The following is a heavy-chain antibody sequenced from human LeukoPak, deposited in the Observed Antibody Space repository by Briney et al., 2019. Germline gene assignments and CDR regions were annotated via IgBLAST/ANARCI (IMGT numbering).Heavy chain of an antibody. D-gene: IGHD2-15*01. CDR3: ATLGYCSGGSCRSDY. V-gene: IGHV1-2*02. CDR1: GYTFTGYY. CDR2: INPNSGGT. J-gene: IGHJ4*02. Sequence: ASVKGSCKASGYTFTGYYMHWVRQAPGQGLEWMGWINPNSGGTNYAQKFQGRVTMTRDTSISTAYMELSRLRSDDTAVYYCATLGYCSGGSCRSDYWGQGTLVTVSS.